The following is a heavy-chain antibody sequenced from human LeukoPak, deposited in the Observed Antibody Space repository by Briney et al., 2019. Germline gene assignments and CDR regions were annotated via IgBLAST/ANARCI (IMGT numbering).Heavy chain of an antibody. CDR2: IIPIFGTA. CDR1: GGTFSSYA. D-gene: IGHD1-26*01. CDR3: ARVGGVVGADDS. V-gene: IGHV1-69*13. Sequence: ASVKVSCKASGGTFSSYAISWVRQAPGHGLEWMGGIIPIFGTANYAQKFQGRVTITADESTSTAYMELSSLRSEDTAVYYCARVGGVVGADDSWGQGTLVTVSS. J-gene: IGHJ5*02.